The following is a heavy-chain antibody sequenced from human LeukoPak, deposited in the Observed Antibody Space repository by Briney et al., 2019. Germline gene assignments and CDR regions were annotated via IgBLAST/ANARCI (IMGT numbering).Heavy chain of an antibody. Sequence: ASVKVSCKASGYTFTSYGINWLRQAPGQGLEWMGLISAYKGNTNYAQKLQGRVTMTTDTSTSTAYMELRSLRSDDTAVYYCARLRIAAAGPYYYYYCMDVWGQGTTVTVSS. CDR1: GYTFTSYG. CDR2: ISAYKGNT. D-gene: IGHD6-13*01. CDR3: ARLRIAAAGPYYYYYCMDV. J-gene: IGHJ6*02. V-gene: IGHV1-18*01.